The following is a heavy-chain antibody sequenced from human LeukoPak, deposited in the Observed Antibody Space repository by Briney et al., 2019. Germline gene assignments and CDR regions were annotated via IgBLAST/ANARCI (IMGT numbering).Heavy chain of an antibody. V-gene: IGHV3-7*01. J-gene: IGHJ4*02. CDR2: IKQDGSEK. CDR3: ARDNADYDILTGYYYIFDY. D-gene: IGHD3-9*01. CDR1: GFTFSSYW. Sequence: GSLRLSCAASGFTFSSYWMSWVRQAPGKGLEWVANIKQDGSEKYYVDSVKGRFTISRDNAKNSLYLQMNSLRAEDTAVYYCARDNADYDILTGYYYIFDYWGQGTLVTVSS.